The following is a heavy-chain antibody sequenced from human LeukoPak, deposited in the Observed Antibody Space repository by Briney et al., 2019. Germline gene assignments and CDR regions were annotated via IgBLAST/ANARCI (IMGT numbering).Heavy chain of an antibody. CDR1: GGSISSYY. CDR3: ARVHDIVVVPAAIYGMDV. CDR2: IYTSGST. Sequence: SETLSLTCTVSGGSISSYYWSWIRQPAGKGLEWIGRIYTSGSTNYNPSLKSRVTISVDTSKNQFSLKLSSVTAADTAVYYCARVHDIVVVPAAIYGMDVWGQGTTVTVSS. D-gene: IGHD2-2*01. V-gene: IGHV4-4*07. J-gene: IGHJ6*02.